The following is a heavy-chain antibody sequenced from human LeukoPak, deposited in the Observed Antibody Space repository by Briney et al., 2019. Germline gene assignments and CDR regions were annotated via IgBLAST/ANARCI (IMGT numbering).Heavy chain of an antibody. CDR3: ARVYSSGWPYFYY. V-gene: IGHV3-7*01. CDR1: GFTFSSYW. Sequence: GGSLRLSCAASGFTFSSYWMSWVSQAPGKGLEWVANIKQDGSEKYYVDSVKGRFTISRDNAKNSLYLQMNSLRAEDTAVYYCARVYSSGWPYFYYWGQGTLVTVSS. CDR2: IKQDGSEK. D-gene: IGHD6-19*01. J-gene: IGHJ4*02.